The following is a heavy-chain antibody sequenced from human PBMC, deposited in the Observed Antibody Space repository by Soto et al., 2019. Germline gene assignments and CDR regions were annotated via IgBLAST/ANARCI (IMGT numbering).Heavy chain of an antibody. D-gene: IGHD3-22*01. J-gene: IGHJ4*02. CDR3: AKGGSDSSGHYMYNFYS. V-gene: IGHV3-23*01. CDR1: GLTLSSCA. CDR2: TSGGGGNT. Sequence: GGSLRLPCAASGLTLSSCAMRWVRQAPGKGLEWVSTTSGGGGNTYYADSVKGRFTISRDNSKSTLYQQMNSLTAEDTAVYYCAKGGSDSSGHYMYNFYSWGKGTLVTVSS.